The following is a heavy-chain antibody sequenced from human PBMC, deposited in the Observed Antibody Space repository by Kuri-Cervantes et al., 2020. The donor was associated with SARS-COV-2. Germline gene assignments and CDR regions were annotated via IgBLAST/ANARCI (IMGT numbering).Heavy chain of an antibody. V-gene: IGHV3-11*03. CDR1: GFTFSDYY. CDR2: ISSSSYT. D-gene: IGHD2/OR15-2a*01. J-gene: IGHJ2*01. Sequence: GGSLRLSCAASGFTFSDYYMSWIRQAPGKGLEWVSYISSSSYTNYADSVKDRFTISRDNAKNSLYLQMNSMRAEDTAVYYCASRGNSRNWYFDLWGRGTLVTVSS. CDR3: ASRGNSRNWYFDL.